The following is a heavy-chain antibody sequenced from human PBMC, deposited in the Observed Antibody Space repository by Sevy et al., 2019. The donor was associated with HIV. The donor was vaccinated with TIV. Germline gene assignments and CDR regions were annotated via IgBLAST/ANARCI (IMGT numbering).Heavy chain of an antibody. Sequence: SETLSLTCAVSGYSISSGYYWGWIRQPPGKGLEWIGSIYHSGSTYYNPSLKRRVTISEDTSKNQFSLKLSSVTAADTAVYYCATYSSGWYHSFDYWGQGTLVTVSS. D-gene: IGHD6-13*01. V-gene: IGHV4-38-2*01. CDR1: GYSISSGYY. CDR3: ATYSSGWYHSFDY. CDR2: IYHSGST. J-gene: IGHJ4*02.